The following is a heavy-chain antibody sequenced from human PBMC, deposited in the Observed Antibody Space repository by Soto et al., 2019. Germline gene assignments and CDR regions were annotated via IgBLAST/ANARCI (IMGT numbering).Heavy chain of an antibody. Sequence: ASVKVSCKASGYTFTGYYMHWVRQAPGQGLEWMGWINPNSGGTNYAQKFQGWVTMTRDTSISTAYMELSRLRSDDTAVYYCARDFDSSGWRNYYYGMDVWGQGPTVTVSS. D-gene: IGHD6-19*01. CDR3: ARDFDSSGWRNYYYGMDV. V-gene: IGHV1-2*04. CDR2: INPNSGGT. CDR1: GYTFTGYY. J-gene: IGHJ6*02.